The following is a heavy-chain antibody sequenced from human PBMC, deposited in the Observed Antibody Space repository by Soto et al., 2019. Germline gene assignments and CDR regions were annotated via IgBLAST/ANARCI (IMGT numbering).Heavy chain of an antibody. CDR3: ARVYGAYGMDV. V-gene: IGHV4-30-2*01. Sequence: TLSLSCAGCGGSIRRVGYSWIWFRHPPGKGLEWIGYIYHSGSTYYNPSLKSRVTISVDRSKNQFSLKLSSVTAADTAVYYCARVYGAYGMDVWGQGTTVTVSS. J-gene: IGHJ6*02. CDR1: GGSIRRVGYS. CDR2: IYHSGST. D-gene: IGHD3-10*01.